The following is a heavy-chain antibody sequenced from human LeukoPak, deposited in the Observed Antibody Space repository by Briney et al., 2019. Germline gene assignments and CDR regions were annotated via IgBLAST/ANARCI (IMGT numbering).Heavy chain of an antibody. Sequence: PGGSLRLSCAASGFTFSSYGMHWVRQAPGKGLEGVAFIRYDGSNKYYADPVKGRFTISRDNSKTTLYLQMNSLRAADTAVYYCAKERITIFPPPIERWGQGTLVPVSS. CDR3: AKERITIFPPPIER. CDR1: GFTFSSYG. V-gene: IGHV3-30*02. CDR2: IRYDGSNK. D-gene: IGHD3-9*01. J-gene: IGHJ4*02.